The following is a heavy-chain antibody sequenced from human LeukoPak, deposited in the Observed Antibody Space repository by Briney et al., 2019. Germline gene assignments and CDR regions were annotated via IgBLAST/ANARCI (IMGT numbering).Heavy chain of an antibody. J-gene: IGHJ4*02. CDR3: TTDLYSY. CDR1: GFTISNAW. D-gene: IGHD2-2*02. Sequence: GGSLRLSRAASGFTISNAWMNWVRQAPGQGLECVGRAKSKTDGGTTDYAAPVKGRFTISRDDSKSTLYLHMNSLKTEDTAVYYCTTDLYSYWGQGTLVTVSS. CDR2: AKSKTDGGTT. V-gene: IGHV3-15*01.